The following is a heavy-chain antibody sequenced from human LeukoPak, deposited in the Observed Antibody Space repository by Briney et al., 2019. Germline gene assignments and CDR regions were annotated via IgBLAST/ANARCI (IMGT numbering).Heavy chain of an antibody. V-gene: IGHV4-59*08. J-gene: IGHJ4*02. D-gene: IGHD6-13*01. CDR3: ARRSWYVDY. CDR2: IYSSGST. Sequence: PSETLSLTCTVSGGSISSYYWSWIRQPPGKGLEWIGYIYSSGSTNYNPSLESRVTISEDTSKNQFSLKLSSVTAADMAVYYCARRSWYVDYWGQGTLVTVSS. CDR1: GGSISSYY.